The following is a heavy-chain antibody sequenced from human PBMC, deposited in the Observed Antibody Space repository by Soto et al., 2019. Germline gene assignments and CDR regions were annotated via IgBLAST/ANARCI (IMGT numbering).Heavy chain of an antibody. Sequence: PSETLSLTCTVSGDSMSSHYWNWVRQTPGKGLEWIGCIYFTGSTIYNPSLESRVTMSVDTSNNQLSLQLNSVTPDDTAVYYCARLIGNSWLDSWGQGTLVTVSS. CDR1: GDSMSSHY. CDR2: IYFTGST. V-gene: IGHV4-59*08. CDR3: ARLIGNSWLDS. J-gene: IGHJ5*01. D-gene: IGHD4-4*01.